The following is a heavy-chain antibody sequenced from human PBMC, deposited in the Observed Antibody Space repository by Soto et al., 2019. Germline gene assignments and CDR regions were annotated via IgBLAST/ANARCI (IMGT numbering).Heavy chain of an antibody. V-gene: IGHV4-34*01. CDR2: IDHSGSS. Sequence: QVQLQQWGAGLLKPSETLSLTCGVYGGSFSGFYWSWIRQPPGKGLEWIGEIDHSGSSNFNPSLKSRVNISVDTSKHQFSLKVNSVTAAYPDVYYCARGHGVPINFPEDDFWRLGRYYYMDVWGKGTTVTVSS. J-gene: IGHJ6*03. CDR1: GGSFSGFY. CDR3: ARGHGVPINFPEDDFWRLGRYYYMDV. D-gene: IGHD3-3*01.